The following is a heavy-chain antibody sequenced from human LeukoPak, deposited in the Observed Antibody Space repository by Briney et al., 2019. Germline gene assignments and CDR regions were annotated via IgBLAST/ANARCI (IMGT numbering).Heavy chain of an antibody. V-gene: IGHV3-30*04. CDR2: ISYDGSNK. CDR3: AGSKTTVMHFDY. Sequence: PGGSLRLSFAASGFTFSSYAMHWVRQAPGKGLEWVAVISYDGSNKYYADSVKGRFTISRDNSKSTLYLQMNSLRAEDTAVYYCAGSKTTVMHFDYWGQGTLVTVSS. J-gene: IGHJ4*02. CDR1: GFTFSSYA. D-gene: IGHD4-17*01.